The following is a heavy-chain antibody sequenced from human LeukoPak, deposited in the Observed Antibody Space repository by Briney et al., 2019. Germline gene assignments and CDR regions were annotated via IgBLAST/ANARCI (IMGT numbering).Heavy chain of an antibody. Sequence: SESLSLTCTVAGGSISSYYWSWIRQPPGNGLEWIGSISYSGRTNYNPSLKNRVNLSVDTSKNQLSLKLSSVTAADTAVYYCASTGGYYYDSSGYYRKHAFDIWKQGTMVTVSS. D-gene: IGHD3-22*01. CDR2: ISYSGRT. V-gene: IGHV4-59*08. CDR3: ASTGGYYYDSSGYYRKHAFDI. J-gene: IGHJ3*02. CDR1: GGSISSYY.